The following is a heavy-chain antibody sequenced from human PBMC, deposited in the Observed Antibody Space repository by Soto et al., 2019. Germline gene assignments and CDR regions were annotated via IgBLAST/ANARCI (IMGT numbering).Heavy chain of an antibody. CDR3: ARCGYSYGYLYYFDY. CDR1: GGSVSSGSYY. CDR2: IYYSGST. D-gene: IGHD5-18*01. V-gene: IGHV4-61*01. J-gene: IGHJ4*02. Sequence: PSETLSLTCTVSGGSVSSGSYYWSWIRQPPGKGLEWIGYIYYSGSTNYNPSLKSRVTISVDTSKNQFSLKLSSVTAADTAVYYCARCGYSYGYLYYFDYWGQGTLVTVSS.